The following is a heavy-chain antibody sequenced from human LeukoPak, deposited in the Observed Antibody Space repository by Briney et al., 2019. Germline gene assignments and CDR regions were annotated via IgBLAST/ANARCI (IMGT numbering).Heavy chain of an antibody. CDR1: GFTFSSYG. CDR3: ARESFGELFTFFDY. CDR2: ISSSGSTI. Sequence: GGSLRLSCAASGFTFSSYGMHWVRQAPGKGLEWVSYISSSGSTIYYADSVKGRFTISRDNAKNSLYLQMNSLRAEDTAVYYCARESFGELFTFFDYWGQGTLVTVSS. D-gene: IGHD3-10*01. J-gene: IGHJ4*02. V-gene: IGHV3-48*04.